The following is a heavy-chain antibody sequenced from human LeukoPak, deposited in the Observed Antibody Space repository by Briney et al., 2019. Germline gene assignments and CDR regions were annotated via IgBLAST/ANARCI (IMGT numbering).Heavy chain of an antibody. D-gene: IGHD1-14*01. J-gene: IGHJ3*01. V-gene: IGHV4-59*11. CDR3: ARDRRGEGVHAFDV. Sequence: PSETLSLTCSVSGGSITTHYRSWIRQPPGKGLEWIGYVHYTDSPNFNPSLKSRVTISLDTSKNQFSLKLTSVTAADAAVYYCARDRRGEGVHAFDVWGRGTMVTVSP. CDR2: VHYTDSP. CDR1: GGSITTHY.